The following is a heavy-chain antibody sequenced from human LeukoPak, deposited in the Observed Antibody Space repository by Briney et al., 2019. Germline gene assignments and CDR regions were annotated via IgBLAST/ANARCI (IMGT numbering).Heavy chain of an antibody. D-gene: IGHD3-22*01. CDR2: IHHSGDT. Sequence: LRLSCAASGFTFSSYEMNWVRQPPGKGLEWTGTIHHSGDTYYNPSLKSRVTISVDTSKNQFSLNLSSVTAADTAVYYCARLGGYYDPPDYWGQGTLVTVSS. V-gene: IGHV4-39*01. J-gene: IGHJ4*02. CDR3: ARLGGYYDPPDY. CDR1: GFTFSSYE.